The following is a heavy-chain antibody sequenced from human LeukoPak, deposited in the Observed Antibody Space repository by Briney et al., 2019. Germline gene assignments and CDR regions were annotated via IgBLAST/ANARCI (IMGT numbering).Heavy chain of an antibody. V-gene: IGHV4-30-4*01. CDR1: GGSISSGDYY. CDR3: VRDQPGGYRGYYFGMDV. D-gene: IGHD5-18*01. J-gene: IGHJ6*02. Sequence: PSETLSLTCTVSGGSISSGDYYWSWLRQSPEKGLEWIGYISNTGSPFYNPSLKSRVIIPIDTSRNQFSLKLSSVTAADTAVYYCVRDQPGGYRGYYFGMDVWGQGTTVTVSS. CDR2: ISNTGSP.